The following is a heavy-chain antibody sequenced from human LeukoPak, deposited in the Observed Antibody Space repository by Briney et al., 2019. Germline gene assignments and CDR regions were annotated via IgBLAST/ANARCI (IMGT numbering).Heavy chain of an antibody. CDR2: ITRSSSFI. CDR3: ASELYFADESGL. Sequence: GGSLRLSCTASGFSFSSYSMSWVRQAPGKGPEWVSAITRSSSFIYYADSVNGRFTISRDNAKKSVFLQMNSLRVEDTAIYYSASELYFADESGLWGPGTMVTVSS. CDR1: GFSFSSYS. J-gene: IGHJ3*01. D-gene: IGHD6-25*01. V-gene: IGHV3-21*01.